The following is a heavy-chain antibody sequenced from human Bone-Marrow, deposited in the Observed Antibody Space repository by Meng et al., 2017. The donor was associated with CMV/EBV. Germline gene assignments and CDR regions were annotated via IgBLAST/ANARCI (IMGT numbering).Heavy chain of an antibody. J-gene: IGHJ3*02. V-gene: IGHV3-30*04. Sequence: LSLTCAASGFTFSNFPVYWVRQAPGKGLEWVALISYDSNVKYYADSVKGRFTISRDNSKNTLYLQMNSLRAEDTALYYCAKDTRDIVVVPAARGHAFDIWGQGTMVTVSS. CDR3: AKDTRDIVVVPAARGHAFDI. CDR2: ISYDSNVK. D-gene: IGHD2-2*01. CDR1: GFTFSNFP.